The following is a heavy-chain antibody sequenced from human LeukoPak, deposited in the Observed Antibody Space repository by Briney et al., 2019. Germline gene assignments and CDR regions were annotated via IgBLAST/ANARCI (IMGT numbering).Heavy chain of an antibody. D-gene: IGHD6-19*01. CDR1: GYTFTGSY. J-gene: IGHJ6*03. CDR3: ARRAVGNSYYHSMDV. CDR2: MNPNSGNT. Sequence: GASVKVSCKASGYTFTGSYMHWVRQAPGQGLEWMGWMNPNSGNTGYAQKFQGRVTITRNTSISTAFMELSSLRSEDTAVYYCARRAVGNSYYHSMDVWGKGTTVTVSS. V-gene: IGHV1-8*03.